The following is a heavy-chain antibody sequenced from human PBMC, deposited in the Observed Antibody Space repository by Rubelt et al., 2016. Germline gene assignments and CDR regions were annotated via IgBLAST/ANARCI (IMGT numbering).Heavy chain of an antibody. Sequence: QLQLQESGPGLVKPSETLSLTCTVSGGSIRSRSYYWGWIRQPPGKGLEWIGEINHGGRTTYNPSLKSRVPISIDTSRNQFSLKRTAVTAADTAGYYCARHEYGSETSCYDIWGQGSLVTVSS. D-gene: IGHD2-2*01. CDR2: INHGGRT. V-gene: IGHV4-39*01. CDR1: GGSIRSRSYY. J-gene: IGHJ4*02. CDR3: ARHEYGSETSCYDI.